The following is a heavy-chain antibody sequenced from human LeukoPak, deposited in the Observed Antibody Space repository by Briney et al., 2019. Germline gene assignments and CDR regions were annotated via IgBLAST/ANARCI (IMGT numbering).Heavy chain of an antibody. CDR3: ARESITMVRGVIRGRSVDY. CDR2: MNPNSGNT. V-gene: IGHV1-8*01. J-gene: IGHJ4*02. CDR1: GYTFTSYD. Sequence: ASVKVSCRASGYTFTSYDINWVRQATGQGLEWMGWMNPNSGNTGYAQKFQGRVTMTRNTSIGTAYMELSSLRSEDTAVYYCARESITMVRGVIRGRSVDYWGQGTLVTVSS. D-gene: IGHD3-10*01.